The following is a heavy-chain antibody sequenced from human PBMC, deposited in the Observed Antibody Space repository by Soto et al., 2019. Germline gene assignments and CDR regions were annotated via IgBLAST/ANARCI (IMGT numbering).Heavy chain of an antibody. V-gene: IGHV4-59*08. J-gene: IGHJ5*02. CDR3: ARHTLGYCSGGSCYGNWFDP. D-gene: IGHD2-15*01. CDR2: IYYSGST. Sequence: PSETLSLTCTVSGGSISSYYWSWIRQPPGKGLEWIGYIYYSGSTNYNPSLKSRVTISVDTSKNQFSLKLSSVTAADTAVYYCARHTLGYCSGGSCYGNWFDPWGQGTLVTVSS. CDR1: GGSISSYY.